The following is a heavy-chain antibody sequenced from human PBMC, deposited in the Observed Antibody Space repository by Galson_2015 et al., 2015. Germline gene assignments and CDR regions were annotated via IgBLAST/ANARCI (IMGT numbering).Heavy chain of an antibody. J-gene: IGHJ4*02. CDR1: GYTFTGYY. D-gene: IGHD3-10*01. Sequence: SVKVSCKASGYTFTGYYMHWVRQAPGQGLEWMGRINPNSGGTNYAQKFQGRVTMTRDTSISTAYMELSRLRSDDTAVYYCARGIWFGELFPPFDYWGQGTLVTVSS. V-gene: IGHV1-2*06. CDR3: ARGIWFGELFPPFDY. CDR2: INPNSGGT.